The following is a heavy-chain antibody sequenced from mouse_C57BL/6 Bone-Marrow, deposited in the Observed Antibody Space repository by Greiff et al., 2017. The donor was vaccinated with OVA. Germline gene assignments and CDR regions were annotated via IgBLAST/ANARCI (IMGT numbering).Heavy chain of an antibody. V-gene: IGHV1-63*01. Sequence: LQESGAELVRPGTSVKMSCKASGYTFTNYWIGWAKQRPGHGLEWIGDIYPGGGYTTYNEKFKGKATLTADKSSSTAYMQFSSLTSEDSAIYSCARLDYGSSYLDYWGQGTTLTVSS. CDR1: GYTFTNYW. CDR3: ARLDYGSSYLDY. J-gene: IGHJ2*01. CDR2: IYPGGGYT. D-gene: IGHD1-1*01.